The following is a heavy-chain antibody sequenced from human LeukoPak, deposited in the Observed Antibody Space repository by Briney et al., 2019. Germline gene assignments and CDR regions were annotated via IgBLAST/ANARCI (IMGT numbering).Heavy chain of an antibody. Sequence: GGSLRLSCAASGFTFSSYGMHWVRQAPGKGLEWVAFIRYDGSNKYYADSVKGRFTISRDNSKNMLYLQMNSLRAEDTAVYYCAKGGDSGSYYFLDYWGQGTLVTVSS. V-gene: IGHV3-30*02. CDR1: GFTFSSYG. CDR3: AKGGDSGSYYFLDY. CDR2: IRYDGSNK. D-gene: IGHD1-26*01. J-gene: IGHJ4*02.